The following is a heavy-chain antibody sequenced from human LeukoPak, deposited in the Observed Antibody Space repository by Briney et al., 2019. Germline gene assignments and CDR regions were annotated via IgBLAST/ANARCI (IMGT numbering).Heavy chain of an antibody. Sequence: PSETLSLTCSVSGGSMNSYYWSWTRQSPGKGLEWIGYIYYSGSTNYNPSLKSRVTISVDTSKNQFSLKLSSVTAADTAVYYCARRVWLQPFDYWGQGTLVTVSS. J-gene: IGHJ4*02. D-gene: IGHD3-9*01. CDR3: ARRVWLQPFDY. V-gene: IGHV4-59*08. CDR2: IYYSGST. CDR1: GGSMNSYY.